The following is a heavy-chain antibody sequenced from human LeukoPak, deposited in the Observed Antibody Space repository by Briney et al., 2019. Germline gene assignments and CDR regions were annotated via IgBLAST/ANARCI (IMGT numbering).Heavy chain of an antibody. J-gene: IGHJ5*02. D-gene: IGHD3-22*01. Sequence: PSETLSLTCTVSGGSISSYYWSWIRQPPGKGLEWIGYIYYSGSTNYNPSLKSRVTISVDTSKNQFSLKLSSVTAADTAVYYCARGGGRGYYYDSSALLVYNWFDPWGQGTLVTVSS. CDR2: IYYSGST. CDR1: GGSISSYY. CDR3: ARGGGRGYYYDSSALLVYNWFDP. V-gene: IGHV4-59*01.